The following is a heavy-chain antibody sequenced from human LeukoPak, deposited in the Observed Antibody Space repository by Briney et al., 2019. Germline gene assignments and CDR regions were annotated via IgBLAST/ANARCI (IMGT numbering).Heavy chain of an antibody. Sequence: GGSLRLSCAASGFTFRSYTMHWVRQAPGKGLEWVAVILYDGRTTNYAESVRGRFTISRDTSENTLYLQMNNLRPEVTAIYYCAREILGSAFSFDYWGQGTLVTVSS. D-gene: IGHD1-26*01. V-gene: IGHV3-30*04. CDR1: GFTFRSYT. CDR3: AREILGSAFSFDY. CDR2: ILYDGRTT. J-gene: IGHJ4*02.